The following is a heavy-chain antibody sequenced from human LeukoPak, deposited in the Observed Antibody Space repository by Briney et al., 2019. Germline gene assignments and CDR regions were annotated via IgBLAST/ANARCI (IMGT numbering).Heavy chain of an antibody. Sequence: GASVKVSCKASGYTFTGYYIHWVRQAPGQGLEWMGWISVYNGNTDYAQKLQGRVTMTTDTSTSTAYMELRTLRSDDTAVYYCARGYCSGGSCYRLDYWGQGTLVTVSS. J-gene: IGHJ4*02. CDR3: ARGYCSGGSCYRLDY. D-gene: IGHD2-15*01. V-gene: IGHV1-18*04. CDR2: ISVYNGNT. CDR1: GYTFTGYY.